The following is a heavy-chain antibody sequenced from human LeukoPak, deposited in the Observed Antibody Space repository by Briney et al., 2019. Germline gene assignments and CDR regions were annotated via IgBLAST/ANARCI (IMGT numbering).Heavy chain of an antibody. CDR2: IIPIFGTA. CDR1: GGTFSSYA. J-gene: IGHJ2*01. Sequence: ASVKVSCEASGGTFSSYAISWVRQAPGQGLEWMGGIIPIFGTANYAQKFQGRVTMTRSTSISTAYMELSSLRSEDTAVYYCARPYCSGGDCLRYFDLWGRGTLITVSS. V-gene: IGHV1-69*05. CDR3: ARPYCSGGDCLRYFDL. D-gene: IGHD2-15*01.